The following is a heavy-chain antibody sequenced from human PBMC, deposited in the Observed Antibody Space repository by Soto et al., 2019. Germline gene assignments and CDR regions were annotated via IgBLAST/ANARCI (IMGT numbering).Heavy chain of an antibody. CDR2: ISAYNGNT. V-gene: IGHV1-18*01. CDR3: ARARGWLVPDCSQH. CDR1: GYTFTTYG. D-gene: IGHD6-19*01. J-gene: IGHJ1*01. Sequence: QVQLVQSGAEVKKPGASVKVSCKASGYTFTTYGFSWVRQAPGQGPEWMGWISAYNGNTHNTPKFQGRVTLTTDTSAITAHMERSKLSIADTAVYYGARARGWLVPDCSQHRGQGTLVTVSS.